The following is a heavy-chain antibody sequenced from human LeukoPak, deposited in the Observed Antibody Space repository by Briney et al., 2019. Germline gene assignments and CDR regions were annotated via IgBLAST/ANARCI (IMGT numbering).Heavy chain of an antibody. CDR1: GFTFSSYA. J-gene: IGHJ4*02. D-gene: IGHD2-15*01. CDR2: ISSNGGST. CDR3: ARANCSGGSCVDY. V-gene: IGHV3-64*01. Sequence: GGSLRLSCAASGFTFSSYAMHWVRQAPGKGLEYVSAISSNGGSTYYANSVKGRFTISRDNSKNTLYPQMGSLRAEDMAVYYCARANCSGGSCVDYWGQGTLITVSS.